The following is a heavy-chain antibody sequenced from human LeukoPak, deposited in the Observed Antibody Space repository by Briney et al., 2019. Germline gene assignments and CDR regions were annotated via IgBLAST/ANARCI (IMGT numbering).Heavy chain of an antibody. Sequence: GASVKISSKTSGYTFTSYYMPWVRQAPVQGLEWMGIINPSGGSTSYAQKFQGRVTMTRDTSTSTVYMELSSLRSEDTAVYYCARVDAAHYFDYWGQGTLVTVSS. J-gene: IGHJ4*02. CDR1: GYTFTSYY. V-gene: IGHV1-46*03. D-gene: IGHD2-15*01. CDR2: INPSGGST. CDR3: ARVDAAHYFDY.